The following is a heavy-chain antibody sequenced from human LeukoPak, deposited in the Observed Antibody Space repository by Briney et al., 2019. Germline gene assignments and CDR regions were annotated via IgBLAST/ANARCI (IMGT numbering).Heavy chain of an antibody. D-gene: IGHD1-1*01. J-gene: IGHJ4*02. Sequence: GGSLRLSCAASGFTFSSYAMHWVRQAPGKGLEGVAVISYDGSNKYYADSVKGRFTISRDNSKNTLYLQMNSLRAEDTAVYYCARGEGGKVQPFDYWGQGTLVTVSS. CDR2: ISYDGSNK. CDR3: ARGEGGKVQPFDY. V-gene: IGHV3-30*04. CDR1: GFTFSSYA.